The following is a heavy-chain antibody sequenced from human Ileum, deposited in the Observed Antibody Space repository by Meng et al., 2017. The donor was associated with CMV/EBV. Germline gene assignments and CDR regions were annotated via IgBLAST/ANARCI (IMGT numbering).Heavy chain of an antibody. CDR2: ISHSGIT. Sequence: QEQLRQWGDGLLKPSETLSLTCAVYGGSFSDYYWSWIRQPPGKGLEWIGEISHSGITNYNPSLKSRVTISIDTSKKQFSLKLSSVTAADTAVYYCARSRVYWYFDLWGRGTLVTVSS. CDR3: ARSRVYWYFDL. CDR1: GGSFSDYY. J-gene: IGHJ2*01. V-gene: IGHV4-34*01.